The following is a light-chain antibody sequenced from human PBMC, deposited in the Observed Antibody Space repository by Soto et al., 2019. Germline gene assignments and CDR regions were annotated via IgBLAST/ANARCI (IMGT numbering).Light chain of an antibody. J-gene: IGLJ2*01. V-gene: IGLV2-14*01. CDR1: SSDVGGYNY. CDR2: DVS. CDR3: SSYTSSSTLV. Sequence: QSALTQPASVSGSPGQSITISCTGTSSDVGGYNYVSWYQQHPGKAPKLMIYDVSYRPSGVSNRFSGSKSGNTASLTISGLQAEDEADYYCSSYTSSSTLVFGGGTQLNVL.